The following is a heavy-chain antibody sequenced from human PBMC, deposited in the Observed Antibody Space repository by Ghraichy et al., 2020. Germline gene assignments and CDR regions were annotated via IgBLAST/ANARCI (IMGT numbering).Heavy chain of an antibody. V-gene: IGHV4-59*08. Sequence: SETLSLTCTVSGGSISSYYWSWIRQPPGKGLEWIGYIYYTGSTNYNPSLKSRVTISLDTSKNQFSLKLSSVTAADTAVYYCARQRYCSGGSCYYYYYGMDGWGPGTTVTVSS. J-gene: IGHJ6*02. D-gene: IGHD2-15*01. CDR2: IYYTGST. CDR1: GGSISSYY. CDR3: ARQRYCSGGSCYYYYYGMDG.